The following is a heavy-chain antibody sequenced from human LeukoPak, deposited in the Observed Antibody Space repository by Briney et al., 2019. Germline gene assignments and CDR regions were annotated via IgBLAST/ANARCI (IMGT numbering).Heavy chain of an antibody. D-gene: IGHD5-18*01. J-gene: IGHJ6*03. CDR3: ARGGKEAWIQLWPTYYYYYMDV. CDR2: ISSSGSTI. CDR1: GFTFSSYS. V-gene: IGHV3-48*04. Sequence: GGSLRLSCAASGFTFSSYSMNWVRQAPGKGLEWVSYISSSGSTIYYADSVKGRFTISRDNAKNSLYLQMNSLRAEDTAVYYCARGGKEAWIQLWPTYYYYYMDVWGKGTTVTVSS.